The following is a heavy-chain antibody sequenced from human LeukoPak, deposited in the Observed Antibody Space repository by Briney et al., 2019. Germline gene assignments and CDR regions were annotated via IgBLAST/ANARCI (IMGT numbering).Heavy chain of an antibody. CDR2: INPSGGST. J-gene: IGHJ5*02. CDR3: ARDNSVEDTAWWFDP. Sequence: EASVKVSCKASGYTFTSYYMHWVRQAPGQGLEWMGIINPSGGSTSYAQKFQGRVTVTRDMSTSTDYMELSSLRSEDTAVYYCARDNSVEDTAWWFDPWGQGTLVTVSS. CDR1: GYTFTSYY. D-gene: IGHD4-23*01. V-gene: IGHV1-46*01.